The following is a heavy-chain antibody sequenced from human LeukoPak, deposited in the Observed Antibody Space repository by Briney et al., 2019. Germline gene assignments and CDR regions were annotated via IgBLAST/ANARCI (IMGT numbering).Heavy chain of an antibody. V-gene: IGHV3-21*04. CDR1: GFTFSSYG. CDR3: GRRRDIVVVPAGYNGLDP. D-gene: IGHD2-2*01. J-gene: IGHJ5*02. Sequence: GGSLRLSCAASGFTFSSYGMSWVRQAPGKGLEWVSAISSSSSDIYYADSVKGRFTISRDNAKNSLYLQMNSLRAADTAVSYCGRRRDIVVVPAGYNGLDPGGQETRVTLS. CDR2: ISSSSSDI.